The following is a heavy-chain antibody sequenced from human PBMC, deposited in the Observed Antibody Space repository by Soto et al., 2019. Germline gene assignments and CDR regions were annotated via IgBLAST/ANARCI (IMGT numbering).Heavy chain of an antibody. V-gene: IGHV3-21*01. CDR1: GFTFRSFT. CDR3: TRDASRDSSARGWFDP. J-gene: IGHJ5*02. D-gene: IGHD6-13*01. Sequence: GSLRLSYAASGFTFRSFTMNWVRQAPGKGLEWVSTISSNSAYIYYTDALRGRFTISRDNAKNSLHLQMNSLRAEDTAVYYCTRDASRDSSARGWFDPWGPGTQVTVSS. CDR2: ISSNSAYI.